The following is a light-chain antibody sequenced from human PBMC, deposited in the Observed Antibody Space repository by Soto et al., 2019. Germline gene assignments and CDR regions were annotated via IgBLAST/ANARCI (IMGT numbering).Light chain of an antibody. CDR1: QSVSSSY. CDR3: QQYGSSPWT. Sequence: EIVLTQSPGTLTLSPGGRASLSCRASQSVSSSYLAWYQQKPGQAPRPLIYGASSRAIGIPDRLSGSGSGTDFTLTISRLEPEDFAVYYCQQYGSSPWTFGQGNKV. CDR2: GAS. V-gene: IGKV3-20*01. J-gene: IGKJ1*01.